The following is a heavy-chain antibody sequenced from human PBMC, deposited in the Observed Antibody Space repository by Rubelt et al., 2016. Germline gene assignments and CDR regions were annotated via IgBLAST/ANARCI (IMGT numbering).Heavy chain of an antibody. CDR1: GFIFDDYT. V-gene: IGHV3-9*01. D-gene: IGHD6-13*01. CDR3: ARDLSRYSSWYHPF. CDR2: ITWNGGNT. Sequence: EVQLLESGGGLVQPGGSLRLSCAASGFIFDDYTMHWVRQAPGKGLEWVSGITWNGGNTGYVDSVKGRFTISRDNAKNSVYLQMNRLRAEDTAVYYCARDLSRYSSWYHPFGGQGTLVTVSS. J-gene: IGHJ4*02.